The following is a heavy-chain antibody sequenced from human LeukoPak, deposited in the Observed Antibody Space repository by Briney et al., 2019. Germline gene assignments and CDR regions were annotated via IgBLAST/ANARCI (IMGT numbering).Heavy chain of an antibody. J-gene: IGHJ4*02. CDR3: ARGFPGAQACFDF. CDR2: IYSGSNT. Sequence: GGSLRLSCAASGFTVTSNYMRWLRQAPGKGLEWVTVIYSGSNTYYADSVKGRFTNSKNNSKNTLYLQMNSLRAEDSAVYYCARGFPGAQACFDFWGQGTLVTVSS. CDR1: GFTVTSNY. V-gene: IGHV3-53*01. D-gene: IGHD3-10*01.